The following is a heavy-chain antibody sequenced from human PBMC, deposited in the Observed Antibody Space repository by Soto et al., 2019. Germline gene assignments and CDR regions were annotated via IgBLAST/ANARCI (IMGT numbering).Heavy chain of an antibody. D-gene: IGHD6-6*01. V-gene: IGHV1-2*04. CDR3: ARGYSSSSGLDD. Sequence: ASVKVSCKASGYTFTGYYMHWVRQAPGQGLEWMGWINPNSGGTNYAQKFQGWVTMTRDTSISTAYMELSRLRSDDTAVYYCARGYSSSSGLDDWGQGTLVTVSS. J-gene: IGHJ4*02. CDR2: INPNSGGT. CDR1: GYTFTGYY.